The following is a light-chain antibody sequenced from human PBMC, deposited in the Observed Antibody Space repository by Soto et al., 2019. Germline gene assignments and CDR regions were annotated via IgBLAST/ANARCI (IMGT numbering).Light chain of an antibody. CDR3: CSYAGSSTDV. Sequence: QSALTQPASVSGSPGQSITISCTGTSSDGGSYNLVSWYQQHPGKAPKVMIYEVSKWPSGVPNRFSGSKSGNTASLTISGLQAEDEADYYCCSYAGSSTDVFGTGTKLTVL. CDR1: SSDGGSYNL. V-gene: IGLV2-23*02. J-gene: IGLJ1*01. CDR2: EVS.